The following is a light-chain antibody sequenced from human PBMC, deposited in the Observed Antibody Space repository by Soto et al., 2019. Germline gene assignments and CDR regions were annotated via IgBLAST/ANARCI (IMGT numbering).Light chain of an antibody. CDR3: CSSAPDSTYV. J-gene: IGLJ1*01. CDR2: KGT. V-gene: IGLV2-23*01. Sequence: QSLLAQPASVSGSPGHSFTISCTGTSSDVGAYNSVSWYQQHPDKAPQLMIYKGTQRPSGVSNRFSGSTSGNAASLTISGLQAGEEADYFCCSSAPDSTYVFGTGTKVTVL. CDR1: SSDVGAYNS.